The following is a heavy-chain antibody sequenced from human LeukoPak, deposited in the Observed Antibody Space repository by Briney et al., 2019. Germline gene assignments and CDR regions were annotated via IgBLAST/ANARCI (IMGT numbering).Heavy chain of an antibody. CDR3: ARVLSYDFWSGHYYFDY. Sequence: PGGSLRLSCAASGFTFSSYEMNWVRQAPGKGLEWVSSISSSSSYIYYADSVKGRFTISRDNAKNSLYLQMNSLRAEDTAVYYCARVLSYDFWSGHYYFDYWGQGTLVTVSS. V-gene: IGHV3-21*01. CDR1: GFTFSSYE. J-gene: IGHJ4*02. D-gene: IGHD3-3*01. CDR2: ISSSSSYI.